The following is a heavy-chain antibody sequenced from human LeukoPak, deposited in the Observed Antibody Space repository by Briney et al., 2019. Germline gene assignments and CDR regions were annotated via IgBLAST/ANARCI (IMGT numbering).Heavy chain of an antibody. J-gene: IGHJ1*01. V-gene: IGHV3-7*01. CDR3: ARAPSEIGGYYPEYFRH. CDR1: GFTFSGHW. CDR2: INQGGSDK. D-gene: IGHD3-22*01. Sequence: GGSLRLSCAASGFTFSGHWMSWVRQAPGKGLEWVANINQGGSDKYYVDSVKGRFTISRDNAKNTVSLQMNSLRAEDTGVYYCARAPSEIGGYYPEYFRHWGQGTLVTVSS.